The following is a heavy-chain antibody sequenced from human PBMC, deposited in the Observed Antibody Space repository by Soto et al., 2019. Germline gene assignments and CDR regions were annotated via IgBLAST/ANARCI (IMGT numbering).Heavy chain of an antibody. CDR3: ARADRYCSSTSCSIGFDP. V-gene: IGHV6-1*01. CDR1: GDSVSSNSAA. D-gene: IGHD2-2*01. J-gene: IGHJ5*02. Sequence: KQSQTLSLTCAISGDSVSSNSAAWNWIRQSPSRGLEWLGRTYYRSKWYNDYAVSVKSRITINPDTSKNQFSLQLNSVTPEDTAVYYCARADRYCSSTSCSIGFDPWGQGTLVTVSS. CDR2: TYYRSKWYN.